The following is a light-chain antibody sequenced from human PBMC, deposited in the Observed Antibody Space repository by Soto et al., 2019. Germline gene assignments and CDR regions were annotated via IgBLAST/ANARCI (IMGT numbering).Light chain of an antibody. CDR3: GTWDSSLSAVV. CDR2: DNN. J-gene: IGLJ2*01. V-gene: IGLV1-51*01. CDR1: SSNIGDNY. Sequence: QSALTQPPSVSAAPGQKVTISCSGSSSNIGDNYVSWYQQLPGTAPKLLIYDNNERPSGVPDRFSGSKFGTSATLGITGLQTGDEADYCCGTWDSSLSAVVFGGGTQLTVL.